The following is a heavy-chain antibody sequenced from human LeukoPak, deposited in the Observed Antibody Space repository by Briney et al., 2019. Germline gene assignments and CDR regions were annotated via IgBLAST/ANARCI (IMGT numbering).Heavy chain of an antibody. V-gene: IGHV3-30-3*01. CDR3: ARAGPIAYCGGDCYSGPFDY. D-gene: IGHD2-21*01. Sequence: QPGRSLRLSCAASGFTFSSYAMHWVRQAPGKGLEWVAVISYDGSNKYYADSVKGRFTISRDNSKNTLYLQMNSLRAEDTAVYYCARAGPIAYCGGDCYSGPFDYWGQGTLVTVSS. J-gene: IGHJ4*02. CDR2: ISYDGSNK. CDR1: GFTFSSYA.